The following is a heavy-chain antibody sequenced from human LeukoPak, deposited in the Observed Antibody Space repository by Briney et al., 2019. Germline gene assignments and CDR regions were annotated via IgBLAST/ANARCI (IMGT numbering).Heavy chain of an antibody. V-gene: IGHV3-53*01. CDR3: ARDAPQVPAAGVLAS. D-gene: IGHD6-13*01. CDR2: MYSRGDT. CDR1: GFTVSDNY. J-gene: IGHJ4*02. Sequence: GGSLRLSCAASGFTVSDNYMSWVRQAPGKGLEWVSVMYSRGDTYYANSVKGRFTFSRDISKNTLYLQMNGLRTEDTAMYYCARDAPQVPAAGVLASRGQGTLVTVSS.